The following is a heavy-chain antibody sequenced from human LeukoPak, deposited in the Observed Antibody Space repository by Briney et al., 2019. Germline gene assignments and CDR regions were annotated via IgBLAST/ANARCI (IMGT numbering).Heavy chain of an antibody. Sequence: PGGSLRLSCAASGFTFTNYSMTWVRQAPGKGLEWVSSISSSSDYIFYGDSVKGRFTISRDNAKNSLHLQMNSLRAEDTALYYCARGYSGYGGYYYHYMDVWGKGTTVTVSS. CDR2: ISSSSDYI. CDR3: ARGYSGYGGYYYHYMDV. V-gene: IGHV3-21*04. CDR1: GFTFTNYS. D-gene: IGHD5-12*01. J-gene: IGHJ6*03.